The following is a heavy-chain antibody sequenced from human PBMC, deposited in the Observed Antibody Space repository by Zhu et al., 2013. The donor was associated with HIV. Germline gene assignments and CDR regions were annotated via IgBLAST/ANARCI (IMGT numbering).Heavy chain of an antibody. CDR3: ARDIPVDIVVVPAAPSSGFDP. V-gene: IGHV1-69*06. Sequence: QVQLVQSGAEVKKPGSSVKVSCKASGGTFSSYAISWVRQAPGQGLEWMGGIIPIFGTANYAQKFQGRVTITADKSTSTAYMELSSLRSEDTAVYYCARDIPVDIVVVPAAPSSGFDPWGQGTLVTVSS. CDR2: IIPIFGTA. D-gene: IGHD2-2*01. CDR1: GGTFSSYA. J-gene: IGHJ5*02.